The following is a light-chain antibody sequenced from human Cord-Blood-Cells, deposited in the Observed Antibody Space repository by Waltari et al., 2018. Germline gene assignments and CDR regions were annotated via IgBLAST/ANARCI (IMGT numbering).Light chain of an antibody. Sequence: EIVMTQSPASLSVSPGERATLPCRASQRVSSYLAWYQQEPRQAPRPLIYGASTWATGIPARFSGSGSGTEFTLSISSLQSEDFAVYDCQQYNNCPRTFGQGTKVEIK. CDR1: QRVSSY. CDR2: GAS. V-gene: IGKV3-15*01. CDR3: QQYNNCPRT. J-gene: IGKJ1*01.